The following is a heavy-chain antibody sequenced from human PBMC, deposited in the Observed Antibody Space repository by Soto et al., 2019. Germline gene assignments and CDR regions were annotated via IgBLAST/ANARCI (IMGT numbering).Heavy chain of an antibody. V-gene: IGHV4-39*01. Sequence: QLQLQESGPGLVKPSETLSLTCTVSGGSISSSSYYWGWIRQPPGKGLEWIGRIYYSGSTYYNPSLKSRVTISVDTSKNQFSLKLSSVTAADTAVYYCESIQPNHACDILGQGTMVTVSS. CDR2: IYYSGST. J-gene: IGHJ3*02. D-gene: IGHD5-18*01. CDR1: GGSISSSSYY. CDR3: ESIQPNHACDI.